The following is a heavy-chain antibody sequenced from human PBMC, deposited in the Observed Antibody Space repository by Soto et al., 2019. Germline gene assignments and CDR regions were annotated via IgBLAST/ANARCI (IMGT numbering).Heavy chain of an antibody. V-gene: IGHV4-39*01. J-gene: IGHJ3*02. Sequence: QLQLQESGPGLVKPSETLSLTCPVSGSSISSSSYYWGWIRQPPGKGLEWIGSIYYSGSTYYNPSPKSRVTISVDTSKNQFSLKLSSVTAADTAVYYCARHTWPTWGSVGAFDIWGQGTMVTVSS. CDR2: IYYSGST. CDR3: ARHTWPTWGSVGAFDI. CDR1: GSSISSSSYY. D-gene: IGHD7-27*01.